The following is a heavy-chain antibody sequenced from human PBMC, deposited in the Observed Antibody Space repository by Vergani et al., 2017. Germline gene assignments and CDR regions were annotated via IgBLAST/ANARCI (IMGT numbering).Heavy chain of an antibody. D-gene: IGHD2/OR15-2a*01. V-gene: IGHV1-69*01. CDR1: GGTFSSYA. CDR3: ARDMGYCTSTTCYSQPYYFDY. Sequence: VQLEQSGAEVKKPGSSVKVSCKASGGTFSSYAISWVRQAPGQGLEWMGGIVPIFPTPNYAQRFQGRITITADEATSTAYMDLSSLTSEDTAVYFCARDMGYCTSTTCYSQPYYFDYWGQGTLVTVSS. CDR2: IVPIFPTP. J-gene: IGHJ4*02.